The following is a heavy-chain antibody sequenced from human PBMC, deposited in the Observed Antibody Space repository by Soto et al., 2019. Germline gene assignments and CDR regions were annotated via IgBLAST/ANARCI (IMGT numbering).Heavy chain of an antibody. CDR2: IKSKTDGGTT. CDR3: TTEQYYDFWSGYYTPGMDV. Sequence: GGSLRLSCAASGFIFSNAWMSWVRQAPGKGLEWVGRIKSKTDGGTTDYAAPVKGRFTISRDDSKNALYLQMNSLKTEDTAVYYCTTEQYYDFWSGYYTPGMDVWGQGTTVTVSS. J-gene: IGHJ6*02. CDR1: GFIFSNAW. D-gene: IGHD3-3*01. V-gene: IGHV3-15*01.